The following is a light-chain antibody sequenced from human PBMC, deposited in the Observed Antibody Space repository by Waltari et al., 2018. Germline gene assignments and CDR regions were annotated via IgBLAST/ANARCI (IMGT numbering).Light chain of an antibody. CDR3: QQRRNWPWT. CDR2: DAF. Sequence: ETVLTQSPATLSLSPGDRATFSCRASQNIDSYLAWYQQKPGQALRFLIFDAFNRPACIPARFSGSRSGTDFNLTISSLESEDFAIYYCQQRRNWPWTFGQGTRVEIK. CDR1: QNIDSY. V-gene: IGKV3-11*01. J-gene: IGKJ1*01.